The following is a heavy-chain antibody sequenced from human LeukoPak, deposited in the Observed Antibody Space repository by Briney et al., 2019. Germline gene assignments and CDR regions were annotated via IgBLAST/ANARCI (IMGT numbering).Heavy chain of an antibody. CDR1: GYTFTGYY. Sequence: ASVKVSCKASGYTFTGYYMHWVRQAPGQGLEWMGWINPNSGGTNYARKFQGRVTMTRDTSISTAYMELSRLRSDDTAVYYCASVQSNYDFWSGYQGDNWFDPWGQGTLVTVSS. V-gene: IGHV1-2*02. J-gene: IGHJ5*02. CDR2: INPNSGGT. D-gene: IGHD3-3*01. CDR3: ASVQSNYDFWSGYQGDNWFDP.